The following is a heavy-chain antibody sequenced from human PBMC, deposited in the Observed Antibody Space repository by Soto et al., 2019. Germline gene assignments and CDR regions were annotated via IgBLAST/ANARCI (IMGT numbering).Heavy chain of an antibody. V-gene: IGHV1-24*01. CDR2: FDPEDGET. CDR3: ATRGMRSTYYDFWSGYCSH. CDR1: GYTLTELS. Sequence: QVQLVQSGAEVKKPGASVKVSFKVSGYTLTELSMHWVRQAPGKGLEWMGGFDPEDGETIYAQMFQGRVTMTEDTSTDSAYMELSSLRSEDTAVYYCATRGMRSTYYDFWSGYCSHWGQGTLVTVSS. J-gene: IGHJ4*02. D-gene: IGHD3-3*01.